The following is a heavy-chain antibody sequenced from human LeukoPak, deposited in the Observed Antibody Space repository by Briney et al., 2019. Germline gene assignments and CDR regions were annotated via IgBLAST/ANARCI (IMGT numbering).Heavy chain of an antibody. CDR1: GYTFTSYG. Sequence: ASVKVSCKASGYTFTSYGISWVRQAPGQGLEWMGWISAYNGNTNYAQKLQGRVTMTRDTSISTAYMELSRLRSDDTAVYYCARSDPSSSWYDWFDPWGQGTLVTVSS. V-gene: IGHV1-18*01. D-gene: IGHD6-13*01. CDR2: ISAYNGNT. CDR3: ARSDPSSSWYDWFDP. J-gene: IGHJ5*02.